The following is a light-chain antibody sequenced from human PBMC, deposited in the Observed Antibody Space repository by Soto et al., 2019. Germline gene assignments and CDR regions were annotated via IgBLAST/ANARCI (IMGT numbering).Light chain of an antibody. CDR1: RSDVGGYNY. CDR2: EVS. J-gene: IGLJ2*01. CDR3: SSYAGSNNVV. Sequence: QSALTQPPSASGSPGRPVPIPGPGTRSDVGGYNYVSWYQQHPGKAPKLMIYEVSKRPSGVPDRFSGSKSGNTASLTVSGLQAEDEADYYCSSYAGSNNVVFGGGTKLTVL. V-gene: IGLV2-8*01.